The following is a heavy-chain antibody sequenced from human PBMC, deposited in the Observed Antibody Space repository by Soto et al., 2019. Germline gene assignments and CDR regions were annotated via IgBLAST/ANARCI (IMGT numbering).Heavy chain of an antibody. D-gene: IGHD6-13*01. Sequence: GGSLRLSCAASGFTFSSFAMTWVRQAPGEGLEWVSGISAGGGSTYYSDSVKGRFTISRDNSKNTLYLQMNSLRAEDTAVYYCAKAYSSSPETGYYYYGMDVWGQGTTVTVSS. CDR2: ISAGGGST. CDR3: AKAYSSSPETGYYYYGMDV. J-gene: IGHJ6*02. V-gene: IGHV3-23*01. CDR1: GFTFSSFA.